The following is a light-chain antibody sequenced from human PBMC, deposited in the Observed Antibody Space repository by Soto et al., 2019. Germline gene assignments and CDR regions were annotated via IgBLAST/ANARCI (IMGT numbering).Light chain of an antibody. J-gene: IGKJ1*01. CDR2: GAS. CDR1: QTMSSDY. CDR3: QQYGSSRT. V-gene: IGKV3-20*01. Sequence: EIVLTQSPGTLSLSPGEGATLSCRASQTMSSDYLAWYQQKPGQPPRLLIYGASSRAAGLPDRFSGSGSGTAFTLTIRRLEPEDFAVYYCQQYGSSRTFGQGTKVDIK.